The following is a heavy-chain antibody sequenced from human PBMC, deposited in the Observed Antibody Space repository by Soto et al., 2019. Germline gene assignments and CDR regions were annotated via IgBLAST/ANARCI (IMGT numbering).Heavy chain of an antibody. D-gene: IGHD6-13*01. CDR2: IYYSGST. CDR1: GGSISSGGYY. J-gene: IGHJ4*02. Sequence: QVQLQESGPGLVKPSQTLSLTCTVSGGSISSGGYYWSWIRQHPGKGLEWIGYIYYSGSTYYNPSLKSRVTRTVDTSKNQCSLKLSSVTAADTAVYYCESYRLQQLDFDYWGQGTLVTVSS. CDR3: ESYRLQQLDFDY. V-gene: IGHV4-31*03.